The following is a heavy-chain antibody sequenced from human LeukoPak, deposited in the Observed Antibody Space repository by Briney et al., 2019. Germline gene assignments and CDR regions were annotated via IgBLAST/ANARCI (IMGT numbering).Heavy chain of an antibody. Sequence: SETLSLTCTVSGGSISSYYWSWIRQPPGKGLEWTGYIYYSGSTNYNPSLKSRVTISVDTSKNQFSLKLSSVTAADTAVYYCARGRYYYDSSGYYYLRFFDYWGQGTLVTVSS. J-gene: IGHJ4*02. CDR1: GGSISSYY. CDR3: ARGRYYYDSSGYYYLRFFDY. CDR2: IYYSGST. V-gene: IGHV4-59*01. D-gene: IGHD3-22*01.